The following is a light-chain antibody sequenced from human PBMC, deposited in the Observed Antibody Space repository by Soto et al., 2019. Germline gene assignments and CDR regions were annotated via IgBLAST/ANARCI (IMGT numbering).Light chain of an antibody. CDR2: EVS. Sequence: DVVITQSPRSLPVTLVRAASISCRSSRSLVYSDGNTSLNWFQQRPGQSPRRLIFEVSNRESGVTDRFCGSASGTDFTLKISRVEAEDVGVYYCMKGTHWPHTFGQGTKVDIK. CDR1: RSLVYSDGNTS. J-gene: IGKJ1*01. V-gene: IGKV2-30*01. CDR3: MKGTHWPHT.